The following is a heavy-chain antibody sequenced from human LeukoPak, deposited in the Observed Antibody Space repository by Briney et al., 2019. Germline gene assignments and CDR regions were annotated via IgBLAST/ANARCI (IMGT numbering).Heavy chain of an antibody. D-gene: IGHD3-10*01. J-gene: IGHJ4*02. Sequence: GGSLRLSCAASGFIFSDYVMIWVRLAPGKGLEWVSVISADSATTFYADSVKGRFTISRDNAKNTVFLQMSSLRAEDTALYYCARKSASGNYPLDYWGQGTLATVSS. CDR1: GFIFSDYV. V-gene: IGHV3-23*01. CDR2: ISADSATT. CDR3: ARKSASGNYPLDY.